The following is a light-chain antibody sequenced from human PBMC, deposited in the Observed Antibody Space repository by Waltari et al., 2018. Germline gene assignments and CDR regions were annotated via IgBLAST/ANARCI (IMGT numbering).Light chain of an antibody. V-gene: IGKV3-11*01. J-gene: IGKJ3*01. Sequence: VLTQSPATLSLSPGERATLSCRASATIGSSLAWYQQRPGQAPRLLIYDASNRATGVPARFSGSGSGTDFTLTISSLESEDFAVYYCQQRFNWIFTFGPGTKVDI. CDR3: QQRFNWIFT. CDR2: DAS. CDR1: ATIGSS.